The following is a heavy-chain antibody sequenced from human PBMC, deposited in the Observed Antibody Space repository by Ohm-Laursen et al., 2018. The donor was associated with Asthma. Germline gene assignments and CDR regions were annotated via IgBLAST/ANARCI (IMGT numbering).Heavy chain of an antibody. CDR2: ISWNSGSI. CDR3: AKDIGPRITIFGVVNPYYYYGMDV. J-gene: IGHJ6*02. Sequence: SLRLSCTASGFTFDDYAMHWVRQAPGKGLEWVSGISWNSGSIGYADSVKGRFTISRDNAKNSLYLQMNSLRAEDTALYYCAKDIGPRITIFGVVNPYYYYGMDVWGQGTTVTVSS. D-gene: IGHD3-3*01. CDR1: GFTFDDYA. V-gene: IGHV3-9*01.